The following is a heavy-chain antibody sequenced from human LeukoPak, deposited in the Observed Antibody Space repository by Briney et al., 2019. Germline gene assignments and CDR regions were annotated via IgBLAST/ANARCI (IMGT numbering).Heavy chain of an antibody. CDR2: VSYDGSNK. CDR1: GFTFSNYG. CDR3: AIDWGKVPRYWFDY. J-gene: IGHJ4*02. V-gene: IGHV3-30*03. D-gene: IGHD3-16*01. Sequence: GGSLRLSCAASGFTFSNYGMHWVRQAPGKGLEGVAVVSYDGSNKYYADSVKGRFTISRDNSKNTLYPHMEGVTDEHTAVYYCAIDWGKVPRYWFDYWVQGTLVTVSS.